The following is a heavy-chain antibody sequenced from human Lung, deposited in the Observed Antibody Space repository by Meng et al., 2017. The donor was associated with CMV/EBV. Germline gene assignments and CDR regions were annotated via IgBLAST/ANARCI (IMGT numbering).Heavy chain of an antibody. CDR3: ARNGYCSSTSCYRYGMDV. CDR1: GYTFTGYY. J-gene: IGHJ6*02. V-gene: IGHV1-2*02. Sequence: ASVXVSCKASGYTFTGYYMHWVRQAPGQGLEWMGWINPNSGGTNYAQKFQGRVTMTRDTSISTAYMELSRLRSDDTAVYYCARNGYCSSTSCYRYGMDVWXQGTTVTVSS. D-gene: IGHD2-2*01. CDR2: INPNSGGT.